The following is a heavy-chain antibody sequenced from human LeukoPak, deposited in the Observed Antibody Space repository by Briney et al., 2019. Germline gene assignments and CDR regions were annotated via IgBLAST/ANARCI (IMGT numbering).Heavy chain of an antibody. D-gene: IGHD1-26*01. CDR3: ARDRATGGSYYYYYYYYMDV. V-gene: IGHV3-11*04. CDR1: GFTFSDYY. J-gene: IGHJ6*03. CDR2: ISSSGSTI. Sequence: GGSLRLSCAASGFTFSDYYMSWIRQAPGKGLEWVSYISSSGSTIYYADSVKGRFTISRDNAKNSLYLQMNSLRAEDTAVYYCARDRATGGSYYYYYYYYMDVWGKGTTVTVSS.